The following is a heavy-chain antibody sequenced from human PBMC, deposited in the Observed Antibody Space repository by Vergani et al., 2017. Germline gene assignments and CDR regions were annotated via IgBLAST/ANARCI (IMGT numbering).Heavy chain of an antibody. Sequence: QVQLVESGGGVVQPGRSLRLSCAASGFTFNQYGMHWVRQAPGKGLEWVAVTWYDGNNKQYADSVKGRFTISRDNSKSTMYLQMNSLRDEDTGVYYCARLLIVGATGDYWGQGTLVTVSS. J-gene: IGHJ4*02. CDR1: GFTFNQYG. D-gene: IGHD1-26*01. CDR2: TWYDGNNK. V-gene: IGHV3-33*01. CDR3: ARLLIVGATGDY.